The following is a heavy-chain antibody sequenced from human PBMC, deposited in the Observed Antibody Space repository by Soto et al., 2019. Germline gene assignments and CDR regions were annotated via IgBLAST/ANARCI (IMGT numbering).Heavy chain of an antibody. CDR2: LNTYNGNT. CDR3: ARYVLYSTSGDRRFDP. J-gene: IGHJ5*02. V-gene: IGHV1-18*01. Sequence: ASVKVSCKASGYTFNSYGISWVRQAPGQGLEWMGWLNTYNGNTNYAQKFQGRVSMTTDTSTSTAYLELRSLGSDDTAVYYCARYVLYSTSGDRRFDPWGQGTLVTVSS. D-gene: IGHD6-6*01. CDR1: GYTFNSYG.